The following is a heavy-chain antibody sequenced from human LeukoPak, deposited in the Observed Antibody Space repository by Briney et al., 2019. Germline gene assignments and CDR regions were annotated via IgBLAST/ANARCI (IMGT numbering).Heavy chain of an antibody. CDR3: ARANGDYGYYFDY. Sequence: PGGSLRLSCAASGFTVSSNYMSWVRQAPGKGLEWVSVLYSGSSTYYADSVKGRFTISRDNSKNTLYLQMYSLRAEDTAVYYCARANGDYGYYFDYWGQGTLVTASS. D-gene: IGHD4-17*01. CDR2: LYSGSST. CDR1: GFTVSSNY. J-gene: IGHJ4*02. V-gene: IGHV3-53*01.